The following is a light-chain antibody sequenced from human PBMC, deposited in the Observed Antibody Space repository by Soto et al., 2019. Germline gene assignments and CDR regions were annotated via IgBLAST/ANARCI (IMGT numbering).Light chain of an antibody. Sequence: DIQMTQSPSSLSASVGDRVTIICRASQGIGNYVGWYQQKPGKAPKRLIYAASNLESGVPPRFSGSGSGTEFTLTISTLQTEDFAVYYCLQQNSFPQSFGGGTTVEIK. V-gene: IGKV1-17*01. CDR1: QGIGNY. CDR2: AAS. CDR3: LQQNSFPQS. J-gene: IGKJ4*01.